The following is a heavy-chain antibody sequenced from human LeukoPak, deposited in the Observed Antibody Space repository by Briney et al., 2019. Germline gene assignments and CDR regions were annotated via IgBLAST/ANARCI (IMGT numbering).Heavy chain of an antibody. Sequence: AAVKVSCKACGCTFDEKHLHGVRQAAGRGAEWMGWKSPNSSATDFAKQFHGRLTMARDTAISTASMDPIGLRLDDTGIYYGARAGDESTGHYDALHFWGQGTMVTVSS. CDR2: KSPNSSAT. J-gene: IGHJ3*01. V-gene: IGHV1-2*02. D-gene: IGHD2-8*02. CDR3: ARAGDESTGHYDALHF. CDR1: GCTFDEKH.